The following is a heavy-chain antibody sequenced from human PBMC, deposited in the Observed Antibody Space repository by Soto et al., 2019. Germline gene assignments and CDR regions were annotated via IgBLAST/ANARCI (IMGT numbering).Heavy chain of an antibody. CDR1: GGSISSYYW. CDR2: IYWDDDK. D-gene: IGHD5-12*01. Sequence: TLSLTCTVSGGSISSYYWSWIRQPPGKALEWLALIYWDDDKRYSPSLKSRLTITKDTSKNQVVLTMTNMDPVDTATYYCAHALEMATIGYYFDYWGQGTLVTVSS. V-gene: IGHV2-5*08. CDR3: AHALEMATIGYYFDY. J-gene: IGHJ4*02.